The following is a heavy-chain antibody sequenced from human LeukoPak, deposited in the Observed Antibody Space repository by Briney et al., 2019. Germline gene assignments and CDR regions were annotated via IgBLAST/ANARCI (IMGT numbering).Heavy chain of an antibody. Sequence: ASVKVSCKASGYTFTSYAMNWVRQAPGQGLEWMGWINTNTGNPTYAQGFTGRFVFSLDTSVSTAYLQISSLKAEDTAVYYCARGSDSSGYIRFDYWGQGTLVTVSS. D-gene: IGHD3-22*01. CDR2: INTNTGNP. CDR3: ARGSDSSGYIRFDY. V-gene: IGHV7-4-1*02. J-gene: IGHJ4*02. CDR1: GYTFTSYA.